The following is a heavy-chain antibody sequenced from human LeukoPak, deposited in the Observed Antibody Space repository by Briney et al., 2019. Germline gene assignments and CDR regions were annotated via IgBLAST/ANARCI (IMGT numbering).Heavy chain of an antibody. D-gene: IGHD7-27*01. CDR3: ARDLTLGKPDYFDH. V-gene: IGHV3-30*03. CDR1: GFTFSSYG. CDR2: TSLDGSNK. J-gene: IGHJ4*02. Sequence: GGSLRLSCAASGFTFSSYGMHWVRQAPGRGLEWVAVTSLDGSNKLYTDTVRGRFIISRDNSKNTVYLQMDSLRAEDTAVYYCARDLTLGKPDYFDHWGQGTLVTVSS.